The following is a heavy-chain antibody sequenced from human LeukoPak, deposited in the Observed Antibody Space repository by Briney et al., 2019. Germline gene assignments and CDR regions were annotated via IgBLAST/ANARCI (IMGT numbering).Heavy chain of an antibody. J-gene: IGHJ6*02. D-gene: IGHD3-16*01. Sequence: SGGSLRLSCAASGFTFSSYAMSWVRQAPGKGLEWVSTISGSGGSTYYADSVKGRFTISRDNSKNTLYLQMNSLRAEDTAVYYCAKQQGVDYYYGMDVWGQGTTVTVSS. CDR2: ISGSGGST. CDR1: GFTFSSYA. V-gene: IGHV3-23*01. CDR3: AKQQGVDYYYGMDV.